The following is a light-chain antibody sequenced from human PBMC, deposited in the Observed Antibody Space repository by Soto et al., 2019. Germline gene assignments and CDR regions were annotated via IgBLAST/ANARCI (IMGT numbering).Light chain of an antibody. V-gene: IGKV1-39*01. Sequence: EIQMTQSPASLSASVGDRVTITCRASQSISSYLSWYQQKPGKAPKLLINVASTLQSGVPSRFSGSGSGTEFTLAISSLQPEDFATYYCQQSSSTPQPFGGGTKVDIK. J-gene: IGKJ4*01. CDR1: QSISSY. CDR3: QQSSSTPQP. CDR2: VAS.